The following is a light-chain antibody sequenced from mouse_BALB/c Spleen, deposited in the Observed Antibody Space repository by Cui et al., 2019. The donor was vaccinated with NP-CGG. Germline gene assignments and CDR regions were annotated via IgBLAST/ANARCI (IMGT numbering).Light chain of an antibody. J-gene: IGLJ1*01. Sequence: QALVTPASPLTTSPGEKVTLTCRSSTGDVTTSNYANWVQEKPDLLFTGLIGGTNNRAPGVPARFSGSLIGDKAALTITGAQTEDEAIYFCALWYSNHWVFGGGTKLTVL. CDR1: TGDVTTSNY. CDR2: GTN. CDR3: ALWYSNHWV. V-gene: IGLV1*01.